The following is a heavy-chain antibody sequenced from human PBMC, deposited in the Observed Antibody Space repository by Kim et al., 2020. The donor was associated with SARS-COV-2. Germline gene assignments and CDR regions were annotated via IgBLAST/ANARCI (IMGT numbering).Heavy chain of an antibody. CDR3: ARATRREVAFSVYHYFGMDV. V-gene: IGHV1-69*13. D-gene: IGHD1-26*01. CDR1: GGPFSNTV. J-gene: IGHJ6*02. Sequence: ASVKVSCKASGGPFSNTVISWVRQAPGQGLEWMGRIIPSFETTVYSHRFQGRVTITADEPTMTAYMELSSLRSEDTAVYYCARATRREVAFSVYHYFGMDVWGQGTTVIVSS. CDR2: IIPSFETT.